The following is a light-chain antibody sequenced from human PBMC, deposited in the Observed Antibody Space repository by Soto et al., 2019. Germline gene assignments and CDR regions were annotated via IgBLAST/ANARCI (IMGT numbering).Light chain of an antibody. CDR2: WAS. CDR1: QNLLFSSNNKNS. Sequence: DVVMTQSPDSLAVSLGERAAINCKSSQNLLFSSNNKNSLAWYQQKPGQPPKLLIYWASTRESGAPDRFSGSGSGRDFTLTISSLQAEDVAVYYCQQYHTTPNTFGQGTKGEIK. V-gene: IGKV4-1*01. CDR3: QQYHTTPNT. J-gene: IGKJ2*01.